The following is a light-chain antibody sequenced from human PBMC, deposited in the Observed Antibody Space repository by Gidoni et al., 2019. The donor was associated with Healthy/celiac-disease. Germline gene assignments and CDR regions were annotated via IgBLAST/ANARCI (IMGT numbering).Light chain of an antibody. J-gene: IGKJ2*04. V-gene: IGKV3-11*01. CDR2: DAS. CDR1: QSVRSY. CDR3: QQRSNWPMCS. Sequence: EIVLTQSPATLALSPGERATLSCRASQSVRSYLGWYQQKPGQAPRLLLYDASNRATGIPARFSGSGSGTDFTLTISSLEPEDFAVYYCQQRSNWPMCSFGQGTKLEIK.